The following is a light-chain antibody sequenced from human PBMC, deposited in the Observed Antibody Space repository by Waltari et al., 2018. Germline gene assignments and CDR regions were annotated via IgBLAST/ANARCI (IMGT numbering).Light chain of an antibody. CDR2: EVT. Sequence: QSALTQPPSASGSPGTSVTIPCTGTSPALRFSNHVSWYQQHPGKAPKLLIYEVTERPSGVPDRFSGSKSGNTASLTVSGLQGEDEADYYCASFAGSNNLFGGGTKLTVL. V-gene: IGLV2-8*01. CDR1: SPALRFSNH. CDR3: ASFAGSNNL. J-gene: IGLJ2*01.